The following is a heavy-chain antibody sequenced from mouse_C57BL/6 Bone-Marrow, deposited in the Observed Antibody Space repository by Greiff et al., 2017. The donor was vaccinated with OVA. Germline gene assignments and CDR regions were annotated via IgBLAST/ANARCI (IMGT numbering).Heavy chain of an antibody. CDR2: IWSGGGT. D-gene: IGHD1-1*01. J-gene: IGHJ1*03. Sequence: QVQLQQSGPGLVQPSQSLSITCTVSGFSLTSYGVHWVRQSPGKGLEWLGVIWSGGGTDYNAAFISRLSISKDNAKSQVFFKMNSLQADDTAIYYCARNRDHYYGSSSYWYFDVWGTGTTVTVSS. CDR3: ARNRDHYYGSSSYWYFDV. V-gene: IGHV2-2*01. CDR1: GFSLTSYG.